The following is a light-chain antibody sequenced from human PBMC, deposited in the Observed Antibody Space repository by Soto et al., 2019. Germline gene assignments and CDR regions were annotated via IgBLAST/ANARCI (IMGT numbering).Light chain of an antibody. CDR3: QQYNNWPQT. CDR2: GAS. Sequence: EIVMTQSPATLSVSPWERVTLSCRASQSVNNKVAWYQQKPGQAPRLLIFGASTRATGIPARFSGSGSVTEFTLTISSLQSEDFAVYYCQQYNNWPQTFGRGTKVDIK. J-gene: IGKJ1*01. V-gene: IGKV3-15*01. CDR1: QSVNNK.